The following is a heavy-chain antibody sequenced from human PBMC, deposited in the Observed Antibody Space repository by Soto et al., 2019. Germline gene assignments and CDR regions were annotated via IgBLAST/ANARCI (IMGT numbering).Heavy chain of an antibody. V-gene: IGHV5-10-1*01. Sequence: EXLKISCEASGYXFTNYWINWVRQMPGKGLELMGRIDPTDSHPNYSPSFQGNVTVSVDRSISTAYLQWSSLKASDSAVYYCTRGGTTLPLDVWGQGTTGTVSS. CDR1: GYXFTNYW. D-gene: IGHD2-2*01. CDR3: TRGGTTLPLDV. CDR2: IDPTDSHP. J-gene: IGHJ6*02.